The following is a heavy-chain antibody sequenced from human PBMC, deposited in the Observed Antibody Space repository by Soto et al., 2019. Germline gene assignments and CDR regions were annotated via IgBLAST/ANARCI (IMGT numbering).Heavy chain of an antibody. CDR3: ARESSYSSSPMDV. J-gene: IGHJ6*02. V-gene: IGHV1-2*04. D-gene: IGHD6-6*01. Sequence: ASVKVSCKASGYTFTGYYMHWVRQAPGQGLEWMGWINPNSGGTNYAQKFQGWVTMTRDTSISTAYMELSRLRSDDTAVYYCARESSYSSSPMDVCGQGTTVTVYS. CDR2: INPNSGGT. CDR1: GYTFTGYY.